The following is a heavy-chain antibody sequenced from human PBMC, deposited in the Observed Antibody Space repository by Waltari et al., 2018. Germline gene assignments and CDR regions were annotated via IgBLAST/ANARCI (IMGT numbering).Heavy chain of an antibody. J-gene: IGHJ5*02. CDR3: AKASGDGYNWFDP. CDR1: GFTFDDYA. Sequence: EVQLVESGGGLVQPGRSLRLSCAASGFTFDDYAMHWVRQAPGKGLEWVSGISWNSGSLGDADSVKGRFTICRDNAKNSRYLQMNSLGAEDTAVYYCAKASGDGYNWFDPWGQGTLVTVSS. V-gene: IGHV3-9*01. CDR2: ISWNSGSL. D-gene: IGHD4-17*01.